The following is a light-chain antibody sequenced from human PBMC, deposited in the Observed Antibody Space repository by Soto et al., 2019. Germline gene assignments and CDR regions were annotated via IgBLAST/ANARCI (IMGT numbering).Light chain of an antibody. Sequence: EIVLTQSPGTLSLSPGERATLSCRATQTVFSNYLAWYQQKPGQAPRLLIYGASNRATGIPDRFSGSGSGTDFTLTISRLEPEDFAVYYCQQYGSSGTFGQGTKVDI. CDR2: GAS. V-gene: IGKV3-20*01. CDR1: QTVFSNY. CDR3: QQYGSSGT. J-gene: IGKJ1*01.